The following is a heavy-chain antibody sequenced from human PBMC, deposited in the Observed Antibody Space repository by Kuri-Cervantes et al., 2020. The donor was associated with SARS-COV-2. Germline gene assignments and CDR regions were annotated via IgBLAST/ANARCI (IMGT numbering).Heavy chain of an antibody. Sequence: SETLSLTCAGYGGSFSGYYWSWIRQPPGKGLEWIGEINHSGSTNYNPSLKRRVTISVDKSKNQFSLKLSSVTAADTAVYYCSSGRGSFGSGSLFDYWGQGTLVTVSS. CDR3: SSGRGSFGSGSLFDY. CDR1: GGSFSGYY. V-gene: IGHV4-34*01. D-gene: IGHD2-15*01. J-gene: IGHJ4*02. CDR2: INHSGST.